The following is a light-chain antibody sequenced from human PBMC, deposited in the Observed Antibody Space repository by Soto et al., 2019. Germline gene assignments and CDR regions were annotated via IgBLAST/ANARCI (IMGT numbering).Light chain of an antibody. CDR2: GNS. Sequence: QPVLTQRPSVSGAPGQRVTISCTGSSSNIGAGYDVHWYQQLPGTAPKLLIYGNSNRPSGVPDRFSGSKSGTSASLAITGLQAEDEADYYCQSYDSSLSASGVFGGGTKLTVL. CDR1: SSNIGAGYD. V-gene: IGLV1-40*01. CDR3: QSYDSSLSASGV. J-gene: IGLJ2*01.